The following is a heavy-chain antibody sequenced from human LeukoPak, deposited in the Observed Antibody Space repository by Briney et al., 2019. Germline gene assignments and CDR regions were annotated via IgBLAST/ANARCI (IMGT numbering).Heavy chain of an antibody. CDR1: RGSISSYY. V-gene: IGHV4-59*01. J-gene: IGHJ4*02. D-gene: IGHD3-22*01. CDR2: IYYSGRT. Sequence: SETLSLTCTVSRGSISSYYWSWIRQPPGQGLEWIGYIYYSGRTDYNPSLKSRVNISVDTSKNQVSLKLSSVTAADTAVYYCARVRVSSGSHPWYFDYWGQGTLVTVSS. CDR3: ARVRVSSGSHPWYFDY.